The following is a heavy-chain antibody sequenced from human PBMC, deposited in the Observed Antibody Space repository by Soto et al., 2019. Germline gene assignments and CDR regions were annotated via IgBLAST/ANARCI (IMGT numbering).Heavy chain of an antibody. J-gene: IGHJ4*02. V-gene: IGHV3-30-3*01. D-gene: IGHD2-21*01. CDR1: GFTFSSYS. Sequence: GGSLRLSCAASGFTFSSYSMHWVRQAPGKGLEWVAAMSFDGNSKYFADSVKGRFTISRDNSKNTLSLQMNSLGADDSAVYYCARGRSVIDHDDFEYWGQGTLVTVSS. CDR2: MSFDGNSK. CDR3: ARGRSVIDHDDFEY.